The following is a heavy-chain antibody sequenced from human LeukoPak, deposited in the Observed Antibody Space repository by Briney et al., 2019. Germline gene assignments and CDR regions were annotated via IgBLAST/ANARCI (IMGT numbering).Heavy chain of an antibody. J-gene: IGHJ4*02. Sequence: GGSLRLSCATSGFTFVDYGLSWVRRAPGKGLEWLCAINYNGAITDYADSVKGRFAISRDNAKNSLYLRMDSLRAEDTALYYCARDRLGPSFSVSHFDLWGQGTLVTVPS. CDR2: INYNGAIT. V-gene: IGHV3-20*04. CDR3: ARDRLGPSFSVSHFDL. D-gene: IGHD3-3*02. CDR1: GFTFVDYG.